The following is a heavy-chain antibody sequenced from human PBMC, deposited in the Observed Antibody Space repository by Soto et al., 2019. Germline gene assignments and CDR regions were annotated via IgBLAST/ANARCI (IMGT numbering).Heavy chain of an antibody. J-gene: IGHJ6*02. CDR1: GGSISSYH. V-gene: IGHV4-59*01. CDR3: ARAYSSSWYYGMDV. D-gene: IGHD6-13*01. CDR2: IYYSGSA. Sequence: SETRSLTCTVSGGSISSYHWSWIRQPPGKGLEWIGYIYYSGSANYNPSLKSRVTISVDTSKNQFSLKLSSVTAADTAVYYCARAYSSSWYYGMDVWGQGTTVTVSS.